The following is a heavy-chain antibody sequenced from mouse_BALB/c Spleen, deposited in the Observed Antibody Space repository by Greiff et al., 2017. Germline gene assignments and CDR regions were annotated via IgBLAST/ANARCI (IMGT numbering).Heavy chain of an antibody. Sequence: VQLQQPGAELVNPGASVKLSCKASGYTFTSYWMHWVKQRPGQGLEWIGEIDPSDSYTNYNQKFKGKATLTVDKSSSTAYMQLSSLTSEDSAVYYCAREGKGNPVAYWGQGTLVTVSA. CDR3: AREGKGNPVAY. V-gene: IGHV1-69*02. CDR2: IDPSDSYT. CDR1: GYTFTSYW. J-gene: IGHJ3*01. D-gene: IGHD2-1*01.